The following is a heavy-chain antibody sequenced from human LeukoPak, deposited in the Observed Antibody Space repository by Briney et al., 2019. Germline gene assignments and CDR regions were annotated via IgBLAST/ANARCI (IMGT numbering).Heavy chain of an antibody. CDR2: IYHSGST. CDR1: GYSISSGYY. J-gene: IGHJ4*02. D-gene: IGHD4-23*01. Sequence: PSETLSPTCAVSGYSISSGYYWGWIRQPPGKGLEWIGSIYHSGSTSYNASLKSRVTISIDMSKNQFSLRLNSVTAADTAVYYCARGPTVEYFDHWGQGTLVTVSS. V-gene: IGHV4-38-2*01. CDR3: ARGPTVEYFDH.